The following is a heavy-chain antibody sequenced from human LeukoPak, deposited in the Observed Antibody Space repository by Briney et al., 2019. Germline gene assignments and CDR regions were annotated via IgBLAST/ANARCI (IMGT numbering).Heavy chain of an antibody. D-gene: IGHD3-9*01. CDR1: GFTFSTFE. CDR3: TKGRYFGIDF. CDR2: ISGSGSTM. V-gene: IGHV3-48*03. J-gene: IGHJ4*02. Sequence: GGSLRLSCTASGFTFSTFEMNWVRQAPGTALEWVSYISGSGSTMYYADSVKGRFTMSRDNAKNSLYLDMKSLRGEDTALYFCTKGRYFGIDFWGQGSLVIVSS.